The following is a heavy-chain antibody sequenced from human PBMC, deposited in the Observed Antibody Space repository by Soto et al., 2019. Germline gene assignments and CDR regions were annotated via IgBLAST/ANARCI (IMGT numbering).Heavy chain of an antibody. J-gene: IGHJ4*02. D-gene: IGHD5-18*01. Sequence: GWSLSLSCAYYVITLISYAMSWVRQAPGKGLEWVSAISGSGGSTYYADSVKGRFTISRDNSKNTLYLQMNSLRAEDTAVYYCAKGRYGYTYGSFDYWGQGTLVTVSS. CDR3: AKGRYGYTYGSFDY. V-gene: IGHV3-23*01. CDR2: ISGSGGST. CDR1: VITLISYA.